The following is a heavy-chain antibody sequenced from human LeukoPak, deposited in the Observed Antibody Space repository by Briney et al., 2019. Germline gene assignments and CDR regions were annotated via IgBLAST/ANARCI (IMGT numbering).Heavy chain of an antibody. V-gene: IGHV1-69*04. J-gene: IGHJ4*02. Sequence: SVTVSCKASGGTFNNYAISWLRQAPGQPLEWLGRIIHILGIANYAQKFQGRVTITADKSTSPAYMELSSLTSEDTAVYYCARPHYGGNQIDYWGQGTLVTVSS. CDR3: ARPHYGGNQIDY. D-gene: IGHD4-23*01. CDR1: GGTFNNYA. CDR2: IIHILGIA.